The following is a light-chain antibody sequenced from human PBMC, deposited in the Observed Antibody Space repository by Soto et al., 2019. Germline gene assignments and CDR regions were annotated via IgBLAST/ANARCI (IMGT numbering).Light chain of an antibody. V-gene: IGKV3-15*01. CDR2: GAS. CDR3: QQYNDWWT. Sequence: EVVMTQSPATLSVSPGERATLSCRASQSVSSNLAWYQQKPGQAPRLLIYGASARATGIPAKFSASGSGTEFTLTISSLQSEGFAVYYCQQYNDWWTFGQGTKVEIK. CDR1: QSVSSN. J-gene: IGKJ1*01.